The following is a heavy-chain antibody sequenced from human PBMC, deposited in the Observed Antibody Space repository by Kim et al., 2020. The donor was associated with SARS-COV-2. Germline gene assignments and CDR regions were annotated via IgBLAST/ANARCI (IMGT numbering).Heavy chain of an antibody. V-gene: IGHV1-69*13. Sequence: SVKVSCKASGGTFSSYAISWVRQAPGQGLEWMGGIIPIFGTANYAQKFQGRVTITADESTSTAYMELSSLRSEDTAVYYCARDQWLVTKYYYYGMDVWGQGTTVTVSS. CDR2: IIPIFGTA. D-gene: IGHD6-19*01. J-gene: IGHJ6*02. CDR1: GGTFSSYA. CDR3: ARDQWLVTKYYYYGMDV.